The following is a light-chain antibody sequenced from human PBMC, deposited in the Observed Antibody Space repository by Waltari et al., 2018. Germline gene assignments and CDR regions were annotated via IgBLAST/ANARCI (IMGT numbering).Light chain of an antibody. CDR3: QHYVSLPAT. Sequence: EIVLTQSPGTLSLSPGERATLSCRASQSVTRSVAWYQQKPGQAPRLLIYGASSRATGIPDMFSGGGSGTDFSLTISRLEPEDFAMYYCQHYVSLPATFGQGTKVEIK. CDR2: GAS. CDR1: QSVTRS. J-gene: IGKJ1*01. V-gene: IGKV3-20*01.